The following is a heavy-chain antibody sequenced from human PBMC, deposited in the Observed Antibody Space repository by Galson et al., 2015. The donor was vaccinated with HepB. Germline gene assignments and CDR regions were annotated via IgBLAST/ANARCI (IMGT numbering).Heavy chain of an antibody. J-gene: IGHJ3*02. Sequence: ALVKPTQTLTLTCTFSGFSLSTSGVGVGWIRQPPGKALEWLALIYWNDDKRYSPSLKSRLTITKDTSKNQVVLTMTNMDPVDTATYYCAQIVSGVTMIVVDAFDIWGQGTMVTVSS. V-gene: IGHV2-5*01. CDR2: IYWNDDK. D-gene: IGHD3-22*01. CDR3: AQIVSGVTMIVVDAFDI. CDR1: GFSLSTSGVG.